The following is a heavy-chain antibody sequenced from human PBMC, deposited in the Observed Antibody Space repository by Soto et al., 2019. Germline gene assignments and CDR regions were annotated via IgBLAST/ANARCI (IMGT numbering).Heavy chain of an antibody. J-gene: IGHJ5*02. CDR1: GGSISSVDYY. CDR3: AREDILIGYFSWFDP. CDR2: IYYSGST. Sequence: SETLSLTCTVSGGSISSVDYYWSWIRQPPGKGLEWIGYIYYSGSTYYNPSLKSRVTISVDTSKNQFSLKLSSVTAADTAVYYCAREDILIGYFSWFDPWGQGTLVTVSS. V-gene: IGHV4-30-4*01. D-gene: IGHD3-9*01.